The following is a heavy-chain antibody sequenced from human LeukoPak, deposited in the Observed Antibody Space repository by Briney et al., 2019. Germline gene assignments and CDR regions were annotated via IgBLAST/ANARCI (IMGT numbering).Heavy chain of an antibody. CDR2: ISFDGVKT. V-gene: IGHV3-30*18. J-gene: IGHJ6*02. CDR3: AKDRGSSSAAYGMDV. Sequence: PGRSLRLSCAASGFTFSSYGMHWVRQAPSKGLEWVALISFDGVKTDYADSVKGRFTISRDSSQNTLYLQMNSLRAEDTAVYYCAKDRGSSSAAYGMDVWGQGTTVTVSS. CDR1: GFTFSSYG. D-gene: IGHD6-13*01.